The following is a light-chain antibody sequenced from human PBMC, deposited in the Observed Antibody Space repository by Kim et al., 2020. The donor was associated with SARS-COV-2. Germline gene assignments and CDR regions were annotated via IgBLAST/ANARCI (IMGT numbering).Light chain of an antibody. CDR1: QSINNW. Sequence: DIQMTQSPATLSASVGDRVTMTCRASQSINNWLAWYQQKPGKAPKVLVHDASSLDSGVPSRFSGSGSGTEFTLTISSLQPDDFATYYCQQYNSYSWTFGQGTKVDIK. CDR3: QQYNSYSWT. CDR2: DAS. V-gene: IGKV1-5*01. J-gene: IGKJ1*01.